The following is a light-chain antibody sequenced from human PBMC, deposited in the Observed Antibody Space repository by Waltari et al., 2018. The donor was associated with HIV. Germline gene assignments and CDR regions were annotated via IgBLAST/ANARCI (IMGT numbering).Light chain of an antibody. CDR2: DVS. Sequence: QSALTQPRSVSGSPGQSVTISCPGTSSDVGGYYFVSSYPPLPGKAPRLLIYDVSKRSPGVPDRFSGSKSGNTASLTISGLQADDEADYYCCSYAGIYTGVFGGGTKLTVL. J-gene: IGLJ3*02. CDR3: CSYAGIYTGV. CDR1: SSDVGGYYF. V-gene: IGLV2-11*01.